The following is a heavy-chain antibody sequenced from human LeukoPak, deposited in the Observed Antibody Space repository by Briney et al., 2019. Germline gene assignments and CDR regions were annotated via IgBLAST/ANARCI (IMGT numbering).Heavy chain of an antibody. Sequence: SETLSLTCTVSGGSISTYYWSWIRQPPGKGLEWLGYIYYSGSTNYNPSLKSRATISVDTSKNQFSLKLSSVTAADTAIYYCARRAYYDSSGYSPASGYFDLWGRGTLVSVSS. V-gene: IGHV4-59*01. CDR1: GGSISTYY. CDR3: ARRAYYDSSGYSPASGYFDL. D-gene: IGHD3-22*01. CDR2: IYYSGST. J-gene: IGHJ2*01.